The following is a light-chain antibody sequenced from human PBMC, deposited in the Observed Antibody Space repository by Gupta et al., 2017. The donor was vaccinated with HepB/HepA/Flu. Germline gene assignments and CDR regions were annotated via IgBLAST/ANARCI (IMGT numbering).Light chain of an antibody. CDR1: SNDVGGYNY. CDR2: DVS. CDR3: SSFTRSNTLA. Sequence: SALTQPATASGSAGQSVTPYCTGTSNDVGGYNYVSWYQQHPGKAPKLMIYDVSNRTSGVSDRFSGSKSGNTASLTVSGLQAQDEADYYCSSFTRSNTLAFGGGTRLTVL. J-gene: IGLJ2*01. V-gene: IGLV2-14*03.